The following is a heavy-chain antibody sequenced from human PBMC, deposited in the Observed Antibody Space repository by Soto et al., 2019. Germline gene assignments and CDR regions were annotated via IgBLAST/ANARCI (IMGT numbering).Heavy chain of an antibody. V-gene: IGHV1-58*01. CDR2: IAVGSGNT. D-gene: IGHD2-21*02. CDR1: GFTFFTSA. CDR3: AADPYCGGDCYFDY. J-gene: IGHJ4*02. Sequence: SVKVSCKASGFTFFTSAVQWVRQARGQGLEWIGWIAVGSGNTNYAQKFQERVTITRDMSTNTAYMELTSLRSEDTAVYYCAADPYCGGDCYFDYWGQGIMVTVSS.